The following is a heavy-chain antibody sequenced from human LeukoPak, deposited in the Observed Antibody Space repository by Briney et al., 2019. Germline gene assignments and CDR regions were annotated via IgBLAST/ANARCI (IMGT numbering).Heavy chain of an antibody. V-gene: IGHV4-4*02. Sequence: SGTLSLTCAVSGGSISSSNWWSWVRQPPGKGLEWIGEIYHSGSTNYNPSLKSRDTISVDKSKNQFSLKLSSVTAADTAVYYCARVRELQWFGAFSFDAFDIWGQGTMVTVSS. D-gene: IGHD3-10*01. CDR3: ARVRELQWFGAFSFDAFDI. CDR2: IYHSGST. J-gene: IGHJ3*02. CDR1: GGSISSSNW.